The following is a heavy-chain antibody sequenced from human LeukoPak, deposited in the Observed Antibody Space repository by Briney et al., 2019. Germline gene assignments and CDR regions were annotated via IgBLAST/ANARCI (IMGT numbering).Heavy chain of an antibody. V-gene: IGHV4-34*01. D-gene: IGHD3-22*01. Sequence: PSETLSLTCAVYGGSFSGYYWSWIRQPPGKGLEWIGEINHSGSTNYNPSLKSRVTISVDTTKNQFSLKLSSVTAADTAVYYCARIVYYYDSSGYFAYMDVWGKGTTVTVSS. J-gene: IGHJ6*03. CDR1: GGSFSGYY. CDR2: INHSGST. CDR3: ARIVYYYDSSGYFAYMDV.